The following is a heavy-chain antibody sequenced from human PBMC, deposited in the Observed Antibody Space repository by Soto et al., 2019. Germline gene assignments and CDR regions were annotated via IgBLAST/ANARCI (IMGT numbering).Heavy chain of an antibody. CDR3: ARENYDVSGYFLDF. V-gene: IGHV3-21*05. Sequence: GGSTLLSCASSGVPFDTYGRHLVRQAPGKGLEWVSYISTTSSHIYYADSVKGRFTISRDNAKNSLYLQMNSLRAEDTAVYHCARENYDVSGYFLDFWGQGTLVTVSS. CDR1: GVPFDTYG. D-gene: IGHD3-22*01. J-gene: IGHJ4*02. CDR2: ISTTSSHI.